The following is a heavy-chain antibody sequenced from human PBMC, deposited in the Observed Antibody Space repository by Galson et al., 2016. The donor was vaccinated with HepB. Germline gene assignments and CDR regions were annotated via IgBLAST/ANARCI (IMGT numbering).Heavy chain of an antibody. D-gene: IGHD2-2*02. J-gene: IGHJ3*02. CDR2: ISGSGAST. CDR1: GFTFRSYA. Sequence: SLRLSCAASGFTFRSYAMSWVRQAPGKGLEWVSVISGSGASTYYAESVKGRFTISRDNSKNTLYLQVNSLRVEDTAISYCARGRTTSCNSAFDIWGQGTMVTVSS. V-gene: IGHV3-23*01. CDR3: ARGRTTSCNSAFDI.